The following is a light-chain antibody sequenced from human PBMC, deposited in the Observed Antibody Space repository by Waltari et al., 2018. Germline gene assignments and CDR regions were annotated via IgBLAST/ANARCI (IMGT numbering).Light chain of an antibody. CDR1: QILLHANGHTY. J-gene: IGKJ4*01. CDR2: LVS. V-gene: IGKV2-28*01. Sequence: DIVMTQSPLSLPVTPGQPASLSCRSSQILLHANGHTYLDLSRQKPGQSPQLLIYLVSNRAAGVPDRFSGSGSGTDFTLKISRVEAEDVGVYYCMQALQTPLTVGGGTKVEI. CDR3: MQALQTPLT.